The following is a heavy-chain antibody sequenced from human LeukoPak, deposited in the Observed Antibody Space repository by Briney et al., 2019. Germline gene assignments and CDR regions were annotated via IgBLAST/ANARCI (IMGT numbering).Heavy chain of an antibody. Sequence: GASVKVSCKASGGTFSSYAISWVRQAPGQGLEWMGRIIPILGIANYAQKFQGRVTITADKSTSTVYMELSSLRSEDTAVYYCAEDGGYCSSTSCYAFDYWGQGTLVTVSS. V-gene: IGHV1-69*04. CDR3: AEDGGYCSSTSCYAFDY. CDR1: GGTFSSYA. CDR2: IIPILGIA. D-gene: IGHD2-2*01. J-gene: IGHJ4*02.